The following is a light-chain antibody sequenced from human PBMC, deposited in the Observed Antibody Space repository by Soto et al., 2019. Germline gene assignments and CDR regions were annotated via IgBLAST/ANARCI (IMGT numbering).Light chain of an antibody. CDR2: RVS. J-gene: IGKJ1*01. Sequence: DILMTQSPLSLAVTLGQPASISCSSSQSLVHSDGNTYLNWFHQRPGQSPRRLIYRVSNRDSGVPDRFSGSGSGTDFTLKISRVEAEDVGVYYCMQGTHRRTFGQGTKVDIK. V-gene: IGKV2-30*02. CDR1: QSLVHSDGNTY. CDR3: MQGTHRRT.